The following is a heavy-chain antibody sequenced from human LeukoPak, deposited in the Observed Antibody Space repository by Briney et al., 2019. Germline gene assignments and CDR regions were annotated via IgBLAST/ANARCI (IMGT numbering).Heavy chain of an antibody. CDR2: MNPNSGDT. Sequence: ASVKVSCKASGYTFTSYDINWVRQATGQGLEWMGWMNPNSGDTGYAQKFQGRVTMTRNTFISTAYMELSSLTSDDTAVFYCARTGMGGNVWMDSWGQGTLVTVSS. CDR1: GYTFTSYD. CDR3: ARTGMGGNVWMDS. J-gene: IGHJ5*01. D-gene: IGHD1-26*01. V-gene: IGHV1-8*01.